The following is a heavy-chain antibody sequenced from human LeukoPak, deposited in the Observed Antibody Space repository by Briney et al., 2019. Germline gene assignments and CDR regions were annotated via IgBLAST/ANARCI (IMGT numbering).Heavy chain of an antibody. CDR2: ISYMGGP. J-gene: IGHJ4*02. Sequence: SETLSLTCTVSGGSISSSDTYWGWIRQPPGKGLEWIGSISYMGGPYHNPSLRSRVTMSVDTSKNQLSLNLSSVTAADTAVYYCARLSRCSSASCYTSYFDSWGQGTLVTVSS. V-gene: IGHV4-39*07. CDR1: GGSISSSDTY. CDR3: ARLSRCSSASCYTSYFDS. D-gene: IGHD2-2*02.